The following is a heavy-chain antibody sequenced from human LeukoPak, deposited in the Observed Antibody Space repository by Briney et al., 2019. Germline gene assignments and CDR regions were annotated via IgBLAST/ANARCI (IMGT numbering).Heavy chain of an antibody. CDR2: IYYSGST. CDR3: ARDVTPHAFDI. Sequence: SQTLSLTCTVSGGSISSGDYYWSWIRQPPGKGLEWIGYIYYSGSTNYNPSLKSRVTISVDTSKNQFSLKLSSVTAADTAVYYCARDVTPHAFDIWGQGTMVTVSS. D-gene: IGHD4-4*01. J-gene: IGHJ3*02. CDR1: GGSISSGDYY. V-gene: IGHV4-30-4*01.